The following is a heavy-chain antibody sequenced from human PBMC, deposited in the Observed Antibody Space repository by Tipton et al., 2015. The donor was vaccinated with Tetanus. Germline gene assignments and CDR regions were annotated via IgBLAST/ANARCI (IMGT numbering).Heavy chain of an antibody. CDR3: ATTQGFCSGDACYPDY. Sequence: QLVQSVAEVKKPGASVKVSCKTSGYIFTNHPIAWVRQAPGHGLEWMGWISTYIGNTNYAQNFQGRVTMTTDTSTATAYMELRSLTSDDTAVYYCATTQGFCSGDACYPDYWGQGTLVTVSS. D-gene: IGHD2-15*01. CDR2: ISTYIGNT. CDR1: GYIFTNHP. J-gene: IGHJ4*02. V-gene: IGHV1-18*04.